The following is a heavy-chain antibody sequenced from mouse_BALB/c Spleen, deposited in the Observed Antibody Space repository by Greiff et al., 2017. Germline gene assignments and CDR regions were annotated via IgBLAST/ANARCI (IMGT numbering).Heavy chain of an antibody. CDR3: VRHESTGPFAY. J-gene: IGHJ3*01. D-gene: IGHD4-1*02. CDR2: IRSKSNNYAT. Sequence: GGGLVQPKGSLKLSCAASGFTFNTYAMNWVRQAPGKGLEWVARIRSKSNNYATYYADSVKDRFTISRDDSQSMLYLQMNNLKTEDTAMYYCVRHESTGPFAYWGQGTLVTVSA. CDR1: GFTFNTYA. V-gene: IGHV10-1*02.